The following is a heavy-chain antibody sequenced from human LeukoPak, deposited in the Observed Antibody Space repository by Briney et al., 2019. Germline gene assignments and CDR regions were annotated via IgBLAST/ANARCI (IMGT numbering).Heavy chain of an antibody. D-gene: IGHD1-26*01. J-gene: IGHJ5*02. CDR3: ARGWSVGAELDNWFDP. CDR2: INHSGST. CDR1: GGSFSGYY. Sequence: PSETLSLTCAVYGGSFSGYYWSWIRQPPGKGLEWIGEINHSGSTNYNPSLKSRVTISVDTSKNQFSLKLSSVTTADTAVYYCARGWSVGAELDNWFDPWGQGTLVTVSS. V-gene: IGHV4-34*01.